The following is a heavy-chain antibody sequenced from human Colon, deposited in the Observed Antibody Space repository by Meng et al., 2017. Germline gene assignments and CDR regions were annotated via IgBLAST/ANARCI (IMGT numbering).Heavy chain of an antibody. D-gene: IGHD1-1*01. Sequence: SETLSLTCTVSGGAITSYYWSWIRQSPGKGLEWIGSIYFTGGTTYNPSLKGRVTMSIDISKNQVFLKMTSATAADTAVYYCARGPGHDKNWFDPWGQGTLVTVSS. J-gene: IGHJ5*02. V-gene: IGHV4-59*12. CDR2: IYFTGGT. CDR1: GGAITSYY. CDR3: ARGPGHDKNWFDP.